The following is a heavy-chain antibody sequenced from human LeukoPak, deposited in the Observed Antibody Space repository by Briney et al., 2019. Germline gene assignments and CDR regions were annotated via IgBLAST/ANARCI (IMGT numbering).Heavy chain of an antibody. D-gene: IGHD4-17*01. V-gene: IGHV4-39*01. CDR1: GGSISSSSYF. J-gene: IGHJ4*02. CDR3: ARQMNTVTADY. CDR2: IFYSGST. Sequence: SGTLSLTCTVSGGSISSSSYFWGWIRQPPGKGLEWIGSIFYSGSTYYNPSLNSRVTISIDTSKNQFSLRLSSVTAADAAVYYCARQMNTVTADYWGQGTLVTVSS.